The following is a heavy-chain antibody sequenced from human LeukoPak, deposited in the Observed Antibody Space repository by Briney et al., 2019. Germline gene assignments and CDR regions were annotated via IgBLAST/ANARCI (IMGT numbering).Heavy chain of an antibody. CDR2: IYTSGST. J-gene: IGHJ5*02. Sequence: KPSGTLSLTCTVSGGSISSYYWSWIRQPAGKGLEWIGRIYTSGSTNYNPSLKSRVTMSVDTSKNQFSLKLSSVTAADTAVYYCARVISGLRGKPSFDPWGQGTLVTVSS. V-gene: IGHV4-4*07. D-gene: IGHD4-17*01. CDR3: ARVISGLRGKPSFDP. CDR1: GGSISSYY.